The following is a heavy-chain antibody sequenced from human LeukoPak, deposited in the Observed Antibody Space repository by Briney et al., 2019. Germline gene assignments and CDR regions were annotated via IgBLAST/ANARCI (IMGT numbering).Heavy chain of an antibody. CDR2: ISGSGGST. Sequence: GGSLRLSCAASGFTFSSYAMSWVRQAPGKGLEWVSAISGSGGSTYYADSVKGRFTISRDNSKNTLYPQMNSLRAEDTAVYYCAKRRKGGAAAGTFDYWGQGTLVTVSS. J-gene: IGHJ4*02. D-gene: IGHD6-13*01. CDR3: AKRRKGGAAAGTFDY. CDR1: GFTFSSYA. V-gene: IGHV3-23*01.